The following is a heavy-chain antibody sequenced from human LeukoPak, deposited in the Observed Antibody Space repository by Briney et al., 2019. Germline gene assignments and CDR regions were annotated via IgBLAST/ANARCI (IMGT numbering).Heavy chain of an antibody. CDR2: IYYSGST. V-gene: IGHV4-59*01. CDR3: ARGGLPTEGAFDI. CDR1: GGSISSYY. D-gene: IGHD1-26*01. Sequence: SETLPLTCTVSGGSISSYYWSWIRQPPGKGLEWIGYIYYSGSTNYNPSLKSRVTISVDTSKNQFSLKLSSVTAADTAVYYCARGGLPTEGAFDIWGQGTMVTVSS. J-gene: IGHJ3*02.